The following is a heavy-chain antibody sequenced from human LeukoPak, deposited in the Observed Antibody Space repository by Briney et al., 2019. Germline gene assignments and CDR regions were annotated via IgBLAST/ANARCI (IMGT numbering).Heavy chain of an antibody. V-gene: IGHV3-48*01. J-gene: IGHJ4*02. Sequence: GGSLRLSCAASGFTFSSYSMNWVRQAPGKGLEWVSYISSSSSTIYYADSVKGRFTISRDNAKNSLYLQMNSLRAEDTAVYYCARVLSRNIEYSSSSGDYWGQGTLVTVSS. CDR3: ARVLSRNIEYSSSSGDY. D-gene: IGHD6-6*01. CDR1: GFTFSSYS. CDR2: ISSSSSTI.